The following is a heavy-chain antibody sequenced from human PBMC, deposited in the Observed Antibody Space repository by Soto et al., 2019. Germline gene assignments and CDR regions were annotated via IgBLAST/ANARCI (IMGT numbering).Heavy chain of an antibody. D-gene: IGHD6-6*01. V-gene: IGHV1-2*04. J-gene: IGHJ3*02. CDR3: ASSGIAARPGSAFDI. Sequence: ASVKVSCKASGYTFTGYYMHWVRQAPGQGLEWMGWINPKSGGTNYAQKFQGWVTMTRDTSISTAYMELSRLRSDDTAVYCCASSGIAARPGSAFDIWGQGTMVTVSS. CDR2: INPKSGGT. CDR1: GYTFTGYY.